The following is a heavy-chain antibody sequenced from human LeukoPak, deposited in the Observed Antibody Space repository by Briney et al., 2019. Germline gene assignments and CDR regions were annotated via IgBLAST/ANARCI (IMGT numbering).Heavy chain of an antibody. V-gene: IGHV3-53*01. Sequence: HTGRSLRLSCAASGFTVSSNYMNWVRQAPGKGLEWVSVIYSGGSTYYGDSVKGRFTISRDISKNTLYLQMDSLRAEDTAIYYCARDWKTNSFDYWRQGSMVSVSS. CDR1: GFTVSSNY. D-gene: IGHD1-1*01. J-gene: IGHJ4*02. CDR3: ARDWKTNSFDY. CDR2: IYSGGST.